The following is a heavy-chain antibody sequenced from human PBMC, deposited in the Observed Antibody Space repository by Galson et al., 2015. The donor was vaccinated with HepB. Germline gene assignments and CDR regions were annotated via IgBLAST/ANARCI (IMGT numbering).Heavy chain of an antibody. CDR2: INPNDGNT. D-gene: IGHD3-22*01. Sequence: SVKVSCKASGYPFSAYYIHWVRQAPGQGLEWMAIINPNDGNTNYSQKFQGRVTLTSDTSTHTVYLELSSLRSEDTAVFYCAREYDSSGCYDYWRQGTLLTVSS. CDR1: GYPFSAYY. J-gene: IGHJ4*02. CDR3: AREYDSSGCYDY. V-gene: IGHV1-46*01.